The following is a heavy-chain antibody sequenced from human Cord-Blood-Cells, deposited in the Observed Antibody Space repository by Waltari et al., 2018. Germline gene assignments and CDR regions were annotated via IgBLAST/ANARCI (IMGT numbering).Heavy chain of an antibody. J-gene: IGHJ3*02. CDR2: IYSGGST. CDR3: ARAGITGTTFAFDI. V-gene: IGHV3-53*01. CDR1: GFTVSRHY. Sequence: EVQLVESGGGLIQPGGSLRLSCAASGFTVSRHYMSWVRQAPGKGLEWVSVIYSGGSTYYADSVKGRFTISRDNSKNTLYLQMNSLRAEDTAVYYCARAGITGTTFAFDIWGQGTMVTVSS. D-gene: IGHD1-7*01.